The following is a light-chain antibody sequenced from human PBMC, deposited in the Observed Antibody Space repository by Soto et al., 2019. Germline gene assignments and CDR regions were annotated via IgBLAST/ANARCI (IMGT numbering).Light chain of an antibody. CDR2: ETS. CDR3: QQYKDYWT. J-gene: IGKJ1*01. V-gene: IGKV1-5*03. Sequence: DVQMTQSPSTLSASVGDRVTITCRASQSISRWLAWYQQKPGKAPKLLIYETSSFEDGVPSRFTGSGSGTEFSLTITSLQPDDFATYYCQQYKDYWTFGQGTKVDIK. CDR1: QSISRW.